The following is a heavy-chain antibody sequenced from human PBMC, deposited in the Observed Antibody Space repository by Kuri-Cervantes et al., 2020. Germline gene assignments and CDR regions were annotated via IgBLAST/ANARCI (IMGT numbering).Heavy chain of an antibody. Sequence: ESLKISCTVSGGSISSSSYYWGWIRQPPGKGLEWIGSIYYSGSTYYNPSLKSRVTISVDKSQNQFSLKMTSVTAADTAVYYCARCDDLLTGNEYYFDYWGQGTLVTVSS. CDR1: GGSISSSSYY. V-gene: IGHV4-39*07. CDR3: ARCDDLLTGNEYYFDY. CDR2: IYYSGST. J-gene: IGHJ4*02. D-gene: IGHD3-9*01.